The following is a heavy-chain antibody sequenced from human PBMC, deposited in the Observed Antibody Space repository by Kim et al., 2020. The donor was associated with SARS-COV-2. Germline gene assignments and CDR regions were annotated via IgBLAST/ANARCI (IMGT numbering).Heavy chain of an antibody. J-gene: IGHJ4*02. CDR1: GYRFTSYW. CDR2: IDPAYSET. V-gene: IGHV5-51*01. Sequence: GESLKISCEGSGYRFTSYWIGWVRQMPGKGLEWMGAIDPAYSETKYSPSFQGQVSISVDKSINTAYLHWSSLKSSDTAMYYCAREGTSWYDFEYWGQGTLVTVSS. D-gene: IGHD6-13*01. CDR3: AREGTSWYDFEY.